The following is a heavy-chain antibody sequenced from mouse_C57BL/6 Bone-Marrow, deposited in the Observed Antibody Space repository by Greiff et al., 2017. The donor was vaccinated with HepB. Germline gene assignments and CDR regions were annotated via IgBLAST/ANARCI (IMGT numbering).Heavy chain of an antibody. CDR2: ISDGGSYT. D-gene: IGHD2-4*01. CDR1: GFTFSSYA. J-gene: IGHJ4*01. V-gene: IGHV5-4*01. Sequence: EVKLMESGGGLVKPGGSLKLSCAASGFTFSSYAMSWVRQTPEKRLEWVATISDGGSYTYYPDNVKGRFTISRDNAKNNLYLQMSHLKSEDTAMYYCAREHYDYGYAMDYWGQGTSVTVSS. CDR3: AREHYDYGYAMDY.